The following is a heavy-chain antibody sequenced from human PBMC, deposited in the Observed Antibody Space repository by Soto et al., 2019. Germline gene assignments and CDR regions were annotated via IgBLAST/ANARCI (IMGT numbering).Heavy chain of an antibody. CDR3: ARGGLIRGVLYY. D-gene: IGHD3-10*01. J-gene: IGHJ4*02. V-gene: IGHV4-34*01. Sequence: SEALSLTCAVYDGSSNNYYWSWIRQPPGKGLEWIGEINHSGSTNYNASLKSRVTISEDTSKKQFSLELRFVTAADTAVYYCARGGLIRGVLYYWGQGTLVTVSS. CDR2: INHSGST. CDR1: DGSSNNYY.